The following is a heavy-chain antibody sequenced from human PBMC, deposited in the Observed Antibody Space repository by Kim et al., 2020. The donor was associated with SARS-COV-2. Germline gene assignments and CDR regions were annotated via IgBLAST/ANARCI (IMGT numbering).Heavy chain of an antibody. V-gene: IGHV4-34*01. Sequence: SETLSLTCAVYGGSFSGYYWSWIRQPPGKGLEWIGEINHSGSTNYNPSLKSRVTISVDTSKNQFSLKLSSVTAADTAVYYCARGNSGYDSPHYYYYGMDVWGQGTTVTVSS. CDR2: INHSGST. J-gene: IGHJ6*02. CDR3: ARGNSGYDSPHYYYYGMDV. D-gene: IGHD5-12*01. CDR1: GGSFSGYY.